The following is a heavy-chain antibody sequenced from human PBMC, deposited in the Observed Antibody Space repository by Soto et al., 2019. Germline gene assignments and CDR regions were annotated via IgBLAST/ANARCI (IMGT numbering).Heavy chain of an antibody. Sequence: GSLRLSCAASGFTFSSYAMSWVRQAPGKGLEWVSAISGSGGCKYYADSVKGRFTISRDNAKNSLYLQMNSLRAEDTAVYYCARETYGDYEYYFDYWGQGTLVTVSS. CDR3: ARETYGDYEYYFDY. J-gene: IGHJ4*02. D-gene: IGHD4-17*01. V-gene: IGHV3-23*01. CDR1: GFTFSSYA. CDR2: ISGSGGCK.